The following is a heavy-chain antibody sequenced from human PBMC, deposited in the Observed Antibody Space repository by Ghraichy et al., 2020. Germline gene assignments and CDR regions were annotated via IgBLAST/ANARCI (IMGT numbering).Heavy chain of an antibody. D-gene: IGHD6-19*01. CDR2: ISSGGGST. CDR3: ATPSSGWYLLCY. CDR1: GFTFNNYA. Sequence: GGSLRLSCAASGFTFNNYAMNWVRQAPGKGLEWVAAISSGGGSTNYADSVRGRFTISRDNSKNTLYLQMNSLRAEHTAVYYCATPSSGWYLLCYWGQGTLVTVSS. V-gene: IGHV3-23*01. J-gene: IGHJ4*02.